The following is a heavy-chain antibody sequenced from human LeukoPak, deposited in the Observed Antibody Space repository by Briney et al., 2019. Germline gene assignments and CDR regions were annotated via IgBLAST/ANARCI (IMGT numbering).Heavy chain of an antibody. J-gene: IGHJ6*02. Sequence: SETLSLTCTVSGGSISSSSYYWGWIRQPPGKGLEWIGSIYYSGSTYYNPSLKSRVTISVDTSKNQFSLKLSSVTAADTAVYYCARIRRGVWIYYYGMDVWGQGTTVTVSS. V-gene: IGHV4-39*01. CDR2: IYYSGST. CDR3: ARIRRGVWIYYYGMDV. D-gene: IGHD3-10*01. CDR1: GGSISSSSYY.